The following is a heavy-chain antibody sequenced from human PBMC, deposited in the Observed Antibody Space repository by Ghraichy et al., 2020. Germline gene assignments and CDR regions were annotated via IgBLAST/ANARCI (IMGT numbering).Heavy chain of an antibody. V-gene: IGHV3-15*01. J-gene: IGHJ6*02. CDR2: IKSKTDGGTT. D-gene: IGHD2-2*01. CDR1: GITFSNAW. CDR3: TTGLLGYCSSTSCYYNYYYGMDV. Sequence: GESLNISCAASGITFSNAWMSWVRQAPGKGLEWVGRIKSKTDGGTTDYAAPVKGRFTISRDDSKNTLYLQMNSLKTEDTAVYYCTTGLLGYCSSTSCYYNYYYGMDVWGQGTTVTVSS.